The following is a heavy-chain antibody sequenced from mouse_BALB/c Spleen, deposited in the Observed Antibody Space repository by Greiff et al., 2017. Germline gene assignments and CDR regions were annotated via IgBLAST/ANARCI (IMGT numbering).Heavy chain of an antibody. D-gene: IGHD1-1*01. Sequence: EVKVEESGGGLVQPGGSRKLSCAASGFTFSSFGMHWVRQAPEKGLEWVAYISSGSSTIYYADTVKGRFTISRDNPKNTLFLQMTSLRSEDTAMYYCAREFYYYGSSYRDWFAYWGQGTLVTVSA. V-gene: IGHV5-17*02. CDR1: GFTFSSFG. J-gene: IGHJ3*01. CDR2: ISSGSSTI. CDR3: AREFYYYGSSYRDWFAY.